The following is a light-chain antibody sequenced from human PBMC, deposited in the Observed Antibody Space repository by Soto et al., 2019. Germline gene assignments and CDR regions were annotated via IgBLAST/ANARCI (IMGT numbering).Light chain of an antibody. Sequence: EIVLTQSPGTLSLSPGERATLSCRASQSVNSNYLGWYQQKPGQAPRLLIFAASSRATGIPDRFSGSGSGTDFTLTISRLEPEDFVVYYCQHYDSSLWTFGQGTKVEIK. J-gene: IGKJ1*01. CDR3: QHYDSSLWT. CDR1: QSVNSNY. V-gene: IGKV3-20*01. CDR2: AAS.